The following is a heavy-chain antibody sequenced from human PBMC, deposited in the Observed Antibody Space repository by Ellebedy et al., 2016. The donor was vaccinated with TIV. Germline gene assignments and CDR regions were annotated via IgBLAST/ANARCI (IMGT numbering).Heavy chain of an antibody. Sequence: GESLKISCTASGISFRTSWMSWVRQTRGKGLEWVANIRDDGSAQFYVDSMRGRFTISRDNVKNSLYLQMNSLGVEDTAVYYCARYPYRGALDYWGQGVLVTVSS. CDR2: IRDDGSAQ. CDR1: GISFRTSW. D-gene: IGHD6-25*01. J-gene: IGHJ4*02. V-gene: IGHV3-7*03. CDR3: ARYPYRGALDY.